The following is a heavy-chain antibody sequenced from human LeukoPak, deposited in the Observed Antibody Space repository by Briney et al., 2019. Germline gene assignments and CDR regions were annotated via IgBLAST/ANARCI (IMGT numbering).Heavy chain of an antibody. J-gene: IGHJ6*03. Sequence: SVKVSCKASGGTFSSYAISWARQAPGQGLEWMGGIIPIFGTANYAQKFQGRVTITADKSTSTAYMELSSLRSEDTAVYYCARAQGSYYHYYMDVWGKGTTVTVSS. D-gene: IGHD1-26*01. V-gene: IGHV1-69*06. CDR2: IIPIFGTA. CDR3: ARAQGSYYHYYMDV. CDR1: GGTFSSYA.